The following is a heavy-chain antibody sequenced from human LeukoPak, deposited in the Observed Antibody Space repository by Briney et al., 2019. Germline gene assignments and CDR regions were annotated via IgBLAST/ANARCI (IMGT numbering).Heavy chain of an antibody. CDR1: GYTFTGYY. D-gene: IGHD3-3*01. CDR3: ARVGITIFGVVRGYFDY. J-gene: IGHJ4*02. Sequence: ASVNVSCKASGYTFTGYYMHWVRQAPGQGLEWMGWINPNSGGTNYEQKFQGRVTMTRDTSISTAYMELGRLRSDDTAVYYCARVGITIFGVVRGYFDYWGQGTLVTVSS. CDR2: INPNSGGT. V-gene: IGHV1-2*02.